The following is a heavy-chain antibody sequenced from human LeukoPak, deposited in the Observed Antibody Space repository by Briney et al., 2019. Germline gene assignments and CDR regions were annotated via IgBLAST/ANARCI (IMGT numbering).Heavy chain of an antibody. V-gene: IGHV4-30-2*01. J-gene: IGHJ4*02. CDR3: ARDGHYDSS. CDR2: IYHSGRT. CDR1: GVSISSGGYA. D-gene: IGHD3-22*01. Sequence: SQTLSLTCAVSGVSISSGGYAWSWIRQPPGKGLEWIGYIYHSGRTSYNPSLKSRVTISVDRSKNQFSLKLSSVTAADTAVYYCARDGHYDSSWGQGTLVTVSS.